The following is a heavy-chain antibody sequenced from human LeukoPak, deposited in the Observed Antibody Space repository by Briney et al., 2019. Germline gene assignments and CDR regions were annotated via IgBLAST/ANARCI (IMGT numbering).Heavy chain of an antibody. D-gene: IGHD6-19*01. Sequence: PSETLSLTCTVSGYSISSGYYWGWIRPPPGKGLEWIGSIYHSGSTYYNPSLKSRVTISVDTSKNQFSLKLSSVTAADTAVYYCARTISIAVAFGSWFDPWGQGTLVTVSS. CDR3: ARTISIAVAFGSWFDP. CDR1: GYSISSGYY. CDR2: IYHSGST. V-gene: IGHV4-38-2*02. J-gene: IGHJ5*02.